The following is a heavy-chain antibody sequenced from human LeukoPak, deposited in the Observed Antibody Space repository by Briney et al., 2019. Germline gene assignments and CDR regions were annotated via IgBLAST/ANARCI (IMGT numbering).Heavy chain of an antibody. CDR2: IYPGDSDT. CDR1: GYSFSSYW. V-gene: IGHV5-51*01. Sequence: GESLKISCKGSGYSFSSYWIGWVRQMPGKGLEWMGIIYPGDSDTRYSPSFQGQVTISADKSVSTAYLQWGSLRASDTAMYYCARRAYCGGDCYSDYWGQGTLVTVSS. J-gene: IGHJ4*02. D-gene: IGHD2-21*02. CDR3: ARRAYCGGDCYSDY.